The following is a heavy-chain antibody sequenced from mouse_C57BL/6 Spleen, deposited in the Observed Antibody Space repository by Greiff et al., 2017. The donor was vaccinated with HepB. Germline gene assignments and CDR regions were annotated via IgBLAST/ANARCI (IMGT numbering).Heavy chain of an antibody. J-gene: IGHJ1*03. D-gene: IGHD1-1*01. CDR1: GYTFTEYT. V-gene: IGHV1-62-2*01. CDR2: FYPGSGSI. Sequence: VKLMESGAELVKPGASVKLSCKASGYTFTEYTIHWVKQRSGQGLEWIGWFYPGSGSIKYNEKFKDKATLTADKSSSTVYMELSRLTSEDSAVYFCARHVGASYYYGSSYGYFDVWGTGTTVTVSS. CDR3: ARHVGASYYYGSSYGYFDV.